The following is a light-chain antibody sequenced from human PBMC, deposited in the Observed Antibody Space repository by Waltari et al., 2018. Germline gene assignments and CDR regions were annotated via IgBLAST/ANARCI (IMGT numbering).Light chain of an antibody. CDR3: ASYNPGSTRV. V-gene: IGLV2-14*01. J-gene: IGLJ3*02. CDR2: DVT. CDR1: SSDVGRYNY. Sequence: QSALTQPASVSGSPGQSITISCTGSSSDVGRYNYVSWYQQFPDRAPKLIIYDVTNRPSGVSNRFAGSKSANTASLTISGLQPEDEAEYYCASYNPGSTRVFGGGTKLTVL.